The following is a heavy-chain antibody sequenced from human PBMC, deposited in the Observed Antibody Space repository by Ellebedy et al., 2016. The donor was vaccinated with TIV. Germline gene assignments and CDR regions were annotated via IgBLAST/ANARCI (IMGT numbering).Heavy chain of an antibody. J-gene: IGHJ5*02. CDR1: GFSFETYG. CDR2: INNGGSST. D-gene: IGHD4-11*01. CDR3: ARGAVTGMTTATFDP. Sequence: GESLKISCGGSGFSFETYGMHWVRQAPGKGPVWVSRINNGGSSTSYADSVKGRFTISRDNAKNTLYLQMNSLRAEDTAVYYCARGAVTGMTTATFDPWGQGTLVTVSS. V-gene: IGHV3-74*01.